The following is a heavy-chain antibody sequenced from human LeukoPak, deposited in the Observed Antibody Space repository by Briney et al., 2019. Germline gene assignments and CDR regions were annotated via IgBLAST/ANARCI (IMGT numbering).Heavy chain of an antibody. CDR1: GFTLEEYA. CDR3: SKEGFDY. CDR2: ISWNSGRI. Sequence: PGGSLRLSCAASGFTLEEYAMGWVRHAPGKGVEWVSGISWNSGRIIYADYVKGRFNKSRDNAKNSMYLQMNSLRAEDTALYFCSKEGFDYGGQGTLGTVSA. V-gene: IGHV3-9*01. J-gene: IGHJ4*02.